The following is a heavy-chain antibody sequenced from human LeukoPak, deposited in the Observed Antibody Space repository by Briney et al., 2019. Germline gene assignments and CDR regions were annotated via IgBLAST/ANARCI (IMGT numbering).Heavy chain of an antibody. V-gene: IGHV4-61*02. J-gene: IGHJ6*03. CDR2: IYTSGSA. CDR3: ARAITIFGVAHYYYMDV. CDR1: GGSISSSSYY. D-gene: IGHD3-3*01. Sequence: SETLSLTCTVSGGSISSSSYYWSWIRQPAGKGLEWIGRIYTSGSAIYNPSLKSRLTMSLDTSKNQFSLKLNSVTAADTAVYYCARAITIFGVAHYYYMDVWGKGTSVTVSS.